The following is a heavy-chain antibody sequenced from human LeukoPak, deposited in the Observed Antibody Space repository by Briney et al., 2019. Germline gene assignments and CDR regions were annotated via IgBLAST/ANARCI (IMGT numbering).Heavy chain of an antibody. Sequence: GGSLRLSCAASGFTFSSYSMNWVRQAPGKGLEWVSSIGSSSNSIYYTDSVKGRFTISRDNAKNSLYLQMNSLRAEDTEVYYLSKEFASEGFYHWGQGTLVTGPS. CDR1: GFTFSSYS. J-gene: IGHJ4*02. D-gene: IGHD2-21*01. V-gene: IGHV3-21*01. CDR3: SKEFASEGFYH. CDR2: IGSSSNSI.